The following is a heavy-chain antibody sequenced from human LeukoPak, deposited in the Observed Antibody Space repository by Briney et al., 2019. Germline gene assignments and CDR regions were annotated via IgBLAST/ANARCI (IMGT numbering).Heavy chain of an antibody. V-gene: IGHV4-39*01. CDR2: IYYSGST. CDR3: ARLGTYYYDSSGYT. J-gene: IGHJ5*02. D-gene: IGHD3-22*01. Sequence: SETLSLTCTVSGGSISSSSYYWGWIRQLPGKGLEWIGSIYYSGSTYYNPSLKSRVTISVDTSKNQFSPKLSSVTAADTAVYYCARLGTYYYDSSGYTWGQGTLVTVSS. CDR1: GGSISSSSYY.